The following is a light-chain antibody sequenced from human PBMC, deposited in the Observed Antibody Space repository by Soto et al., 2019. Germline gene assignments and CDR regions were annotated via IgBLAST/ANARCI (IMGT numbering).Light chain of an antibody. CDR1: SSDVGGYNY. Sequence: QSVLAQPASVSGSPGQSITISCTGTSSDVGGYNYVSWYQHHPGKAHKLLIYDVSNRPSGISNRFSGSKSDNTASLTISGLQPEDEADYYRRPYTTSNSPQTVLGTGT. J-gene: IGLJ1*01. CDR3: RPYTTSNSPQTV. V-gene: IGLV2-14*03. CDR2: DVS.